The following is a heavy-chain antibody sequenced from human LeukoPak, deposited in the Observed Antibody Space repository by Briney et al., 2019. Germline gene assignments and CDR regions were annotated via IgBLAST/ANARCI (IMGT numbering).Heavy chain of an antibody. D-gene: IGHD4-11*01. J-gene: IGHJ5*02. CDR3: AREGTVTVDLRFDP. CDR1: GFTFSSYS. CDR2: ISSSSSYI. V-gene: IGHV3-21*01. Sequence: PGASLRLSCAASGFTFSSYSMNWVRQDPGKGLEWVSSISSSSSYIYYADSVKGRFTISRDNAKNSLYLQMNSLRAEDTAVYYCAREGTVTVDLRFDPWGQGTLVTVSS.